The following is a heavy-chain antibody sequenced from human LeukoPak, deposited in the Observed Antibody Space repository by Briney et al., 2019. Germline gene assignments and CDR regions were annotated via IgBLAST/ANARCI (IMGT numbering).Heavy chain of an antibody. CDR3: ARGYYDFWSGYYSSPAFDY. V-gene: IGHV3-33*08. Sequence: GGSLRLSCAASGFTFSDHFMDWVRQAPGKGLEWVAVIWYDGSNKYYADSVKGRFTISRDNSKNTLYLQMNSLRAEDTAVYYCARGYYDFWSGYYSSPAFDYWGQGTLVTVSS. J-gene: IGHJ4*02. CDR1: GFTFSDHF. D-gene: IGHD3-3*01. CDR2: IWYDGSNK.